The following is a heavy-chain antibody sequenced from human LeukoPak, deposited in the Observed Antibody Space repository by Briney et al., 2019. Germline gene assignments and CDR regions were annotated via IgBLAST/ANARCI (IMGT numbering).Heavy chain of an antibody. Sequence: SETLSLTCAVYGGSFSGYYWTWIRQPPGKGLEWIGEMNHSGSTYYNPSLKSRVTISVDTSKNQFSLKLSSVTAADTAVYYCARSDLSSAFPDAFDIWGQGTMVTVSS. J-gene: IGHJ3*02. V-gene: IGHV4-34*01. CDR2: MNHSGST. CDR1: GGSFSGYY. CDR3: ARSDLSSAFPDAFDI.